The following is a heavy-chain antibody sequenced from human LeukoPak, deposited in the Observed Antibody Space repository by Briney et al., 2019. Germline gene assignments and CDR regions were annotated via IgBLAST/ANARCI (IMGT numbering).Heavy chain of an antibody. Sequence: GGSLRLSCAASGFTFSSYWMSWVRQAPGKGLEWVANIKLDGSEKYYVDSMKGRFTISRDNAKNSLYLQMNSLRAEDTAVYYCARIPAGIATRKGKLYYYYYYMDVWGKGTTVTVSS. CDR3: ARIPAGIATRKGKLYYYYYYMDV. J-gene: IGHJ6*03. CDR2: IKLDGSEK. D-gene: IGHD6-13*01. CDR1: GFTFSSYW. V-gene: IGHV3-7*01.